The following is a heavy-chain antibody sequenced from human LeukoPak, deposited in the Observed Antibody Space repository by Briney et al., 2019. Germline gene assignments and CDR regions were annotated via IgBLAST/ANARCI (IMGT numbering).Heavy chain of an antibody. CDR2: ISAYNGNT. V-gene: IGHV1-18*01. CDR3: ARDGTPYCGGDCYPDY. Sequence: GASVKVSCKASGYTFTSYGISWVRQAPGQGLEWMGWISAYNGNTNYAQNLQGRVTMTTHTSTSTAYMELRSLRSDDTAVYYCARDGTPYCGGDCYPDYWGQGTLVTVSS. D-gene: IGHD2-21*02. CDR1: GYTFTSYG. J-gene: IGHJ4*02.